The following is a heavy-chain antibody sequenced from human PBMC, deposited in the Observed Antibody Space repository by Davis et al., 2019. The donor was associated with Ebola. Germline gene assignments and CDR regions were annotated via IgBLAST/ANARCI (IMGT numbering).Heavy chain of an antibody. CDR3: ARVVDFWSGYYRDYYYYYMDV. CDR1: GFTFSSYS. J-gene: IGHJ6*03. Sequence: GGSLRLSCAASGFTFSSYSMNWVRQVPGKGLEWVSSISSSSSYIYYADSVKGRFTISRDNAKNSLYLQMNSLRAEDTAVYYCARVVDFWSGYYRDYYYYYMDVWGKGTTVTVSS. D-gene: IGHD3-3*01. CDR2: ISSSSSYI. V-gene: IGHV3-21*01.